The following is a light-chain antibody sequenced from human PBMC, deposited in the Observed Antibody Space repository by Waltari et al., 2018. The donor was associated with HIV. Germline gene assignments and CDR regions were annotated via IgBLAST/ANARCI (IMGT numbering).Light chain of an antibody. CDR2: AAS. Sequence: IQLTQSPSFLSASLRDRVTITCRASQGIGTNLALFQQKPGKAPNLLIYAASSLHRGVPSRFTGGGSGTEFTLTINNLQPEDFATYYCQQLSNYPFTFGQGTRLAIK. CDR1: QGIGTN. V-gene: IGKV1-9*01. J-gene: IGKJ2*01. CDR3: QQLSNYPFT.